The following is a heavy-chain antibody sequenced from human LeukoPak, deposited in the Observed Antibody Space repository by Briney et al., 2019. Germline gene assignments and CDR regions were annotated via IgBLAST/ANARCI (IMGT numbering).Heavy chain of an antibody. Sequence: GVSLKISCKGSGYSFTSYWIGWVRQVPGKGLEWMGIIYPGDSDTRYSPSFQGQVTISADQSISTAYLQWSSLKASDTAMYYCARTLAVAGYNWFDPWGQGTLVTVSS. J-gene: IGHJ5*02. D-gene: IGHD6-19*01. CDR2: IYPGDSDT. CDR1: GYSFTSYW. CDR3: ARTLAVAGYNWFDP. V-gene: IGHV5-51*01.